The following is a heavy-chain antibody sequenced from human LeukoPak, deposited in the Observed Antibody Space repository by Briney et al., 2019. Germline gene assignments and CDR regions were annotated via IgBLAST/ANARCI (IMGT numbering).Heavy chain of an antibody. CDR2: ISSSSSYI. Sequence: PGGSLRLSCAASGLPFSGYAMSWVRHAPGKGLEWVSSISSSSSYIYYADSVKGRFTISRDNAKNSLYLQMNSLRAEDTAVYYCARDPPSGWFDPWGQGTLVTVSS. CDR3: ARDPPSGWFDP. V-gene: IGHV3-21*01. J-gene: IGHJ5*02. CDR1: GLPFSGYA. D-gene: IGHD6-19*01.